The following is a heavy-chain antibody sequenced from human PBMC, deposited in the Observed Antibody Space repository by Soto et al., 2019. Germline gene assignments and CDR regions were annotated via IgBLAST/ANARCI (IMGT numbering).Heavy chain of an antibody. V-gene: IGHV4-61*01. D-gene: IGHD5-12*01. J-gene: IGHJ4*02. CDR2: IYYSGAT. CDR3: ARDIRGYSRALDH. Sequence: EPLSLTCNVSGDAVSSGSYYWTWFRQPPGKGLEWIGNIYYSGATNYTPSLQNRVIISIDTSMNEYSLKLTSLTAADAALYYCARDIRGYSRALDHWGQGTQVTVS. CDR1: GDAVSSGSYY.